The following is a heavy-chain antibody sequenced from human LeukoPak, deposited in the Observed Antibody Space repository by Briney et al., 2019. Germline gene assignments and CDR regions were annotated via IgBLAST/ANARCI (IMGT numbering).Heavy chain of an antibody. D-gene: IGHD6-19*01. J-gene: IGHJ3*02. CDR2: IYYSGSI. CDR3: ARQNGIYSSRPFDI. V-gene: IGHV4-59*08. Sequence: SDTLSLMCSVWIHPISRYYGIWTRQPPGRGLEWVVYIYYSGSINYNHSLKSRVTISVHTHKNQFSLKLSSVTAADAAVYYCARQNGIYSSRPFDIWGQGTMVTVSS. CDR1: IHPISRYY.